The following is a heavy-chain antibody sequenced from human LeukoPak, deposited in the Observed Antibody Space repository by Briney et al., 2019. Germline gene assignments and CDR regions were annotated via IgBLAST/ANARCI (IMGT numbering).Heavy chain of an antibody. V-gene: IGHV3-30*18. J-gene: IGHJ4*02. CDR1: GFTFSSYV. Sequence: PGRSLRLSCAASGFTFSSYVMHWVRQAPGKGLEWVAVISYDGSNKYYADSVKGRFTISRDNSKNTLYLQMNSLRAEDTAVYYCTKDYYDSSGYYGYWGQGTLVTVSS. CDR2: ISYDGSNK. CDR3: TKDYYDSSGYYGY. D-gene: IGHD3-22*01.